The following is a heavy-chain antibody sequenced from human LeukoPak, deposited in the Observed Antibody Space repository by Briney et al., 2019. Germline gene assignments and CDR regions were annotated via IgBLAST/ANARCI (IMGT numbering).Heavy chain of an antibody. D-gene: IGHD6-13*01. CDR2: IYHSGST. CDR1: GYSISSGYY. J-gene: IGHJ4*02. CDR3: ARQLGYSSSWYTNYFDY. Sequence: SETLSLTCAVSGYSISSGYYWGWIRQPPGQGLEWIGSIYHSGSTYYNPSLKSRVTISVDTSKNQFSLKLSSVTAADTAVYYCARQLGYSSSWYTNYFDYWGQGTLVTVSS. V-gene: IGHV4-38-2*01.